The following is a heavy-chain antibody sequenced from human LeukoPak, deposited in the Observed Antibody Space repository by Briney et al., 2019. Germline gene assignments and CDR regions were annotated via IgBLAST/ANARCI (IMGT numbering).Heavy chain of an antibody. D-gene: IGHD3-16*02. CDR3: ARGRENMITFGGVIAPHYYYGMDV. CDR1: GGSFSGYY. Sequence: SETLSLTCAVYGGSFSGYYWSWIRQPPGKGLEWIGEINHSGSTNYNPSLKSRVTISVDTSNNQFSLKLSSVTAADTAVYYRARGRENMITFGGVIAPHYYYGMDVWGQGTTVTVSS. V-gene: IGHV4-34*01. J-gene: IGHJ6*02. CDR2: INHSGST.